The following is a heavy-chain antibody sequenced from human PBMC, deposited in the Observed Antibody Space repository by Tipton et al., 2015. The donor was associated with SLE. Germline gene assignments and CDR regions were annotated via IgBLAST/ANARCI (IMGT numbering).Heavy chain of an antibody. CDR2: ISGSGGST. D-gene: IGHD3-22*01. J-gene: IGHJ4*02. Sequence: LSLTCAASGFTFSSYAMSWVRQAPGKGLEWVSAISGSGGSTYYADSVKGRFTISRDNSKNTLYLQMNSLRAEDTAVYYCASDSSGYYYVFDYWGQGTLVTVSS. CDR1: GFTFSSYA. CDR3: ASDSSGYYYVFDY. V-gene: IGHV3-23*01.